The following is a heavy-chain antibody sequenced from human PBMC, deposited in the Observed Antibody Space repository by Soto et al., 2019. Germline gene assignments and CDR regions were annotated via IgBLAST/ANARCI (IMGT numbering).Heavy chain of an antibody. D-gene: IGHD2-15*01. CDR2: IYYSGST. CDR3: ARRVRGYCSGGSCYGDWYFDL. Sequence: PSETLSLTCTVSGGSISSYYWSWIRQPPGKGLEWIGYIYYSGSTNYNPSLKSRVTISVDTSKNQFSLKLSSVTAADTAVYYCARRVRGYCSGGSCYGDWYFDLWGRGTLVTVSS. J-gene: IGHJ2*01. V-gene: IGHV4-59*08. CDR1: GGSISSYY.